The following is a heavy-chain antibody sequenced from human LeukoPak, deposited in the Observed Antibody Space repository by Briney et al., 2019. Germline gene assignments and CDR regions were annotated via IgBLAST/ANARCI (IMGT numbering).Heavy chain of an antibody. CDR3: ARLKDYGMDV. CDR2: INPKSGGT. Sequence: ASVKVSCKASGYTFTGYYMHWVRQAPGRGLEWMGWINPKSGGTNYAQKFQGWVTMTRDTSISTAYMELSRLRSDDTAVYYCARLKDYGMDVWGQGTTVTVSS. CDR1: GYTFTGYY. J-gene: IGHJ6*02. V-gene: IGHV1-2*04.